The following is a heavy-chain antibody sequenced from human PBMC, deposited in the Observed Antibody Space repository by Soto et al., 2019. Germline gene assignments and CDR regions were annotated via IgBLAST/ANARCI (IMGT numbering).Heavy chain of an antibody. D-gene: IGHD1-26*01. CDR3: ATRYGSYSFDY. Sequence: ASVKVSCKASGGTFSSYAISWVRQAPGQGLEWMGGIIPIFGTANYAQKFQGRVTITADESTSTAYMELSSLRSEDTAVYYCATRYGSYSFDYWGQGTLVTVSS. V-gene: IGHV1-69*13. J-gene: IGHJ4*02. CDR1: GGTFSSYA. CDR2: IIPIFGTA.